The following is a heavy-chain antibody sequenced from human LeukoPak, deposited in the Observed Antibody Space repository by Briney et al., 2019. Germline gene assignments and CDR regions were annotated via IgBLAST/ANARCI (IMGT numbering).Heavy chain of an antibody. CDR2: INSDGSST. D-gene: IGHD3-3*01. Sequence: GGSLRLSCAASGFTFSSFWMPYVRQAPGKGLVWVSRINSDGSSTTYADSVKGRFTISRDNAKNTLYLQMNSLRAEDTAVYYCTRGDYWSGYYGGGNDFDYWGQGTLVTVSS. CDR1: GFTFSSFW. J-gene: IGHJ4*02. V-gene: IGHV3-74*01. CDR3: TRGDYWSGYYGGGNDFDY.